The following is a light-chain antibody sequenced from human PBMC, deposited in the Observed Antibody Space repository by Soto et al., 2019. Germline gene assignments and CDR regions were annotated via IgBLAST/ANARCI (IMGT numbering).Light chain of an antibody. CDR1: SGHSSYI. CDR2: LEGSGSY. J-gene: IGLJ3*02. Sequence: QPVLTQSSSASASLGSSVKLTCTLSSGHSSYIIAWHQQQPGKAPRYLMKLEGSGSYNKGSGVPDRFSGSSSGADRYLTISILQFEDEADYYCETWDSNWVFGGGTKLTVL. CDR3: ETWDSNWV. V-gene: IGLV4-60*02.